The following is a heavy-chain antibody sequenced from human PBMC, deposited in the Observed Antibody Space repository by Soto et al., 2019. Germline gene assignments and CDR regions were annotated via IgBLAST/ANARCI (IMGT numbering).Heavy chain of an antibody. D-gene: IGHD2-15*01. J-gene: IGHJ6*02. CDR2: IGDSGSTT. Sequence: EVQLLESGGGLVQPGGSLRLSCAASGFTFSRFAMNWVRQAPGKGLEWVSGIGDSGSTTYYADSVKGRFTISRDNSKNMLFLQMNSLRAEDTAIYYCAKNSLGDYYYYGMDVWGQGTTVTVSS. V-gene: IGHV3-23*01. CDR3: AKNSLGDYYYYGMDV. CDR1: GFTFSRFA.